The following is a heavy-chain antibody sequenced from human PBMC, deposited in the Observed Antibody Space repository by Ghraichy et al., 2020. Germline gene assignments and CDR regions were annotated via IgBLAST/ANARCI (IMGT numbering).Heavy chain of an antibody. CDR3: AREDGGPFDDFDY. Sequence: ASVKVSCKASGYTFTSYGISWVRQAPGQGLEWMGWISGYNGYTNYAQNLQDRVTMTTDTSTSTAYMELKSLRSDDTAVYYCAREDGGPFDDFDYWGQGTLVTVSS. V-gene: IGHV1-18*04. CDR1: GYTFTSYG. J-gene: IGHJ4*02. CDR2: ISGYNGYT. D-gene: IGHD3-16*01.